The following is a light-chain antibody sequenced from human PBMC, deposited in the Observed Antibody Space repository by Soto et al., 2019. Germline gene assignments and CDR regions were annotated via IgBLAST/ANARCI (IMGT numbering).Light chain of an antibody. CDR2: GAT. V-gene: IGKV1-16*01. J-gene: IGKJ4*01. Sequence: DIQMTQSPPSLSASVGDRVTIICRASEGINIYLAWFQQKPGKAPKSLIYGATSLQRGVPSRFSGSGGDTDFSPTISSLQTVDLSTYFCQQYQRFPPSFGGGTKVEIK. CDR3: QQYQRFPPS. CDR1: EGINIY.